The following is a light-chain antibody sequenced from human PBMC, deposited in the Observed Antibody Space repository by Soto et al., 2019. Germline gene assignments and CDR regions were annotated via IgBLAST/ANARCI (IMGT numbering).Light chain of an antibody. V-gene: IGLV2-14*01. J-gene: IGLJ2*01. CDR2: DVT. CDR3: SSYTISSTVI. CDR1: SSDVGGYNH. Sequence: QSALTQPASVSGSPGQSITISCTGTSSDVGGYNHVSWYQQHPGKAPKLMIYDVTNRPSGVSNRFSGSKSGNTASLTISGLQAEDEADYYCSSYTISSTVIFGGGTKLTV.